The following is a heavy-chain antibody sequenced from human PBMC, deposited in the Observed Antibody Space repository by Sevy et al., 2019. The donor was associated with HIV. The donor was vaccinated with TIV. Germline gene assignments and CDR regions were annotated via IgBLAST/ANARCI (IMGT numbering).Heavy chain of an antibody. CDR2: IKSKTDGGKT. CDR1: GFTXXXAX. V-gene: IGHV3-15*07. J-gene: IGHJ6*02. D-gene: IGHD2-15*01. CDR3: TTDSXGSGLXXXXV. Sequence: GGSLRLSCAASGFTXXXAXINWVRQAPGKGLEWVGRIKSKTDGGKTDYAAPVKGRFTISRDDSKNTLYVQMNSMKTEDTAVYYCTTDSXGSGLXXXXVWGQGTTVTVSS.